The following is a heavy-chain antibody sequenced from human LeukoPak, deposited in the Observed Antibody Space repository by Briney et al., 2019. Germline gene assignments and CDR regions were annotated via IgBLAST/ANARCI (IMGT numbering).Heavy chain of an antibody. D-gene: IGHD2/OR15-2a*01. V-gene: IGHV1-18*01. CDR3: ARDNIGTVPANH. Sequence: ASVKVSCRASGYTFTSYGISWVRQAPGQGLEWMGWISAYNGNTNYAQKLQGRVTMTTDTSTSTAYMELRSLRSDDTAVYYCARDNIGTVPANHWGQGTLVTVSS. CDR2: ISAYNGNT. J-gene: IGHJ1*01. CDR1: GYTFTSYG.